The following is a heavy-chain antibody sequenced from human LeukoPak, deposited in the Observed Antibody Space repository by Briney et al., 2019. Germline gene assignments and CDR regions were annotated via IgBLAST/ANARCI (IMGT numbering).Heavy chain of an antibody. CDR2: INPNSGGT. Sequence: GASVKVSCKASGYTFTGYYMHWVRQAPGQGLEWMGWINPNSGGTNYAQKFQGWVTMTRDTSISTAYMELSRLRSDDTAVYYCARDHSSSWYRFDYWGQGTLVTVSS. CDR3: ARDHSSSWYRFDY. CDR1: GYTFTGYY. V-gene: IGHV1-2*04. J-gene: IGHJ4*02. D-gene: IGHD6-13*01.